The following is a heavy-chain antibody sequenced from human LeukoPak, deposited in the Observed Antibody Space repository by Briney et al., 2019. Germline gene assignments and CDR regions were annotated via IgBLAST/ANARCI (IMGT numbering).Heavy chain of an antibody. D-gene: IGHD4-17*01. V-gene: IGHV4-34*01. CDR3: AFDYGDYPY. CDR1: GGSFSGYY. CDR2: INHSGST. J-gene: IGHJ4*02. Sequence: SETLSLTCAVYGGSFSGYYWSWIRQPPGKGLEWIGEINHSGSTNYNPSLKSRVSISIDTSKNQFSLKLSSVTAADTAVYYCAFDYGDYPYWGQGTLVTVSS.